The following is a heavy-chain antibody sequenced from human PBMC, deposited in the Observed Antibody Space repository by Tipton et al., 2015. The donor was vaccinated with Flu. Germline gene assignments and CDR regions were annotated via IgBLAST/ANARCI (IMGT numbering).Heavy chain of an antibody. CDR2: IVSTGDT. CDR3: ARGPLPDSNWYNGMDV. V-gene: IGHV3-13*01. D-gene: IGHD6-13*01. Sequence: SLRLSCAASGFTFSSYDMHWVRQTTGEGLQWVSGIVSTGDTYYLESVKGRFTVSRDNAKNSLYLQMNNLGAGDTAVYFCARGPLPDSNWYNGMDVWGQGTTVTVSS. J-gene: IGHJ6*02. CDR1: GFTFSSYD.